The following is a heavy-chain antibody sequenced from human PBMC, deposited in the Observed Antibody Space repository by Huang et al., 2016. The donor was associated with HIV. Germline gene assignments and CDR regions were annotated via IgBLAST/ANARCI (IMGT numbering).Heavy chain of an antibody. Sequence: EEQLVESGGGLVKPGGSLRLSCAVSGVSLSRYIMHWGRQGPGKGLEWVSYISSSSSTMHYADSVKVRFTISRENAKNLLYLQMHSLRAEDTAIYYCARDRFGWIQPTEPFYIWGQGTLVSVSS. J-gene: IGHJ3*02. CDR2: ISSSSSTM. CDR3: ARDRFGWIQPTEPFYI. D-gene: IGHD5-18*01. CDR1: GVSLSRYI. V-gene: IGHV3-48*01.